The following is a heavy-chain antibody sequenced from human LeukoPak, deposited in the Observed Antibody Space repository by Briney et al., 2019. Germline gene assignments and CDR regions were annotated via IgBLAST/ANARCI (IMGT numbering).Heavy chain of an antibody. CDR3: GKGYDFNNWSPLGS. J-gene: IGHJ4*02. CDR2: ISSGGDST. Sequence: GGSPRLSCAASGFTFSNYAMSWVRQPPGKGLEWVSTISSGGDSTFYADSLKGRFTISRDNSKNTLFLQMNSLRAEDTAVFYCGKGYDFNNWSPLGSWGQGTLVTVSS. V-gene: IGHV3-23*01. D-gene: IGHD3/OR15-3a*01. CDR1: GFTFSNYA.